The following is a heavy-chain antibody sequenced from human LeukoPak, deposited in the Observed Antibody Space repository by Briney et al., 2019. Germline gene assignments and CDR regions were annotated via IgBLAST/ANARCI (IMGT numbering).Heavy chain of an antibody. D-gene: IGHD2-2*01. CDR1: GFTFSSYW. CDR3: ARVYSSTSGKNAFDI. Sequence: GGSLRLSCAASGFTFSSYWMSWVRQAPGKGLEWVANIKQDGSEKYYVDSVKGRFTISRDNAKNSLYLQMNSLRAEDTAVYYCARVYSSTSGKNAFDIWGQGTMVIVSS. V-gene: IGHV3-7*03. CDR2: IKQDGSEK. J-gene: IGHJ3*02.